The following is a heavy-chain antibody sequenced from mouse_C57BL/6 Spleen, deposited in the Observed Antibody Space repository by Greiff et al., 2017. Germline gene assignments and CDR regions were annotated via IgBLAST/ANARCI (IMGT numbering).Heavy chain of an antibody. CDR2: ISDGGSYT. Sequence: EVQRVESGGGLVKPGGSLKLSCAASGFTFSSYAMSWVRQTPEKRLEWVATISDGGSYTYYPDNVKGRCTISRDNAKNNLYLQMSHLKSEDTAMYYCARDGSYGYDGWFAYWGQGTLVTVSA. D-gene: IGHD2-2*01. J-gene: IGHJ3*01. V-gene: IGHV5-4*01. CDR3: ARDGSYGYDGWFAY. CDR1: GFTFSSYA.